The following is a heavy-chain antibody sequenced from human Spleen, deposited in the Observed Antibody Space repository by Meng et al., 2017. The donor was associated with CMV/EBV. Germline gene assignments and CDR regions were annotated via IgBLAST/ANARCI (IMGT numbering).Heavy chain of an antibody. CDR1: GYMYSDYD. D-gene: IGHD3-22*01. Sequence: ASVKVSCKASGYMYSDYDISWVRQAPGHGLEWMGWISGYNGNTNYAQKLQGRVTMTTDTSTSTAYMELRSLRSDDTAVYYCARAYYYDSSGPWGYYGMDVWGQGTTVTVSS. V-gene: IGHV1-18*01. CDR2: ISGYNGNT. CDR3: ARAYYYDSSGPWGYYGMDV. J-gene: IGHJ6*02.